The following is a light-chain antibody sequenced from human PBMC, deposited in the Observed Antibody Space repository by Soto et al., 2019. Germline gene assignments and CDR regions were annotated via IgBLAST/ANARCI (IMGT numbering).Light chain of an antibody. V-gene: IGKV3-20*01. J-gene: IGKJ2*01. CDR1: QSVTTNY. CDR3: QHYGSSPPNA. Sequence: EIVLTQSPGTLSLSPGERATLSCRATQSVTTNYLAWYQQKPGQAPRLLIYGASIRATGIPDRFSGSGSGTDFTLTISRLEPEDFAGYYCQHYGSSPPNAFGQGTKLEIK. CDR2: GAS.